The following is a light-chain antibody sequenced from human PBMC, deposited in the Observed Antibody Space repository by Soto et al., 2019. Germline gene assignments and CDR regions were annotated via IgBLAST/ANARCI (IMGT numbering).Light chain of an antibody. CDR1: SSDVGGYNY. J-gene: IGLJ2*01. V-gene: IGLV2-14*03. CDR3: SSYTISSTLV. CDR2: DVS. Sequence: QSALTQPASVSGSPGQSITISCTGTSSDVGGYNYVSRYQQHPGKAPKLMIYDVSNRPSGVSNRFSGSKSGNTASLTISGLQAEDEADYYCSSYTISSTLVFGGGTQLTVL.